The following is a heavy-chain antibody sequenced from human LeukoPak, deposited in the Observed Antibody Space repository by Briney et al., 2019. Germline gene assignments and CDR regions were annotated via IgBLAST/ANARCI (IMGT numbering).Heavy chain of an antibody. CDR3: ATRGGGQMVRGIPDAFDI. CDR1: GYSFTSYW. J-gene: IGHJ3*02. CDR2: IYPGDSDP. D-gene: IGHD3-10*01. Sequence: GDSLKISFKGSGYSFTSYWIGWGRPMPGKGVEWMGMIYPGDSDPRYSPSFRGQVTFSADKSISTAHLHWSSLQASDTAMYYCATRGGGQMVRGIPDAFDIWGQGTMVTVSS. V-gene: IGHV5-51*01.